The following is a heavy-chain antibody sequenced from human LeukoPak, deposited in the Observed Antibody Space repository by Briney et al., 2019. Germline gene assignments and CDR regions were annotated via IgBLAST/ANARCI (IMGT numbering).Heavy chain of an antibody. CDR1: GGSFIGYY. J-gene: IGHJ5*02. Sequence: KPSETLSLTCAVYGGSFIGYYWSWIRQPPDKGLECIGEINHSGSTNYNPSLKSRVTISIDTSKNQFSLKLSSVTAADTALYYCARGAYGDYANRQYNWFDPWGQGTLVIVSS. CDR2: INHSGST. D-gene: IGHD4-17*01. V-gene: IGHV4-34*01. CDR3: ARGAYGDYANRQYNWFDP.